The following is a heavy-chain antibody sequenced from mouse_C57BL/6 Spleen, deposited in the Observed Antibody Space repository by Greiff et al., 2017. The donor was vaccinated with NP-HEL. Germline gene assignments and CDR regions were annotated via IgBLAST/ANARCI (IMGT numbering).Heavy chain of an antibody. CDR2: FLPGSGCP. J-gene: IGHJ2*01. D-gene: IGHD3-2*02. Sequence: QVQLQPSGAELMMPGASVKLSCKATGYTFTGYWIEWVKQRPGHGLEWIGEFLPGSGCPNYNEKFKGKAALTADTSPNTAYTQLSSLITEDSAIYYCARWAQLRLHDYWGQGTTLTVSS. CDR3: ARWAQLRLHDY. V-gene: IGHV1-9*01. CDR1: GYTFTGYW.